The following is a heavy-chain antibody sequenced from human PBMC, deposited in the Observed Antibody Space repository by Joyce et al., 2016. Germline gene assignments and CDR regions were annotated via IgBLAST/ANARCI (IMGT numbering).Heavy chain of an antibody. CDR3: ARSSYTNGIFDY. Sequence: VQLVESGGGLVKPGGSLRLSCAASGFTFSSYSMSWVRQAPGKGLEWVSSLSSSSSYIKYTYSVKGRFTISRDNAKNSLYLQMNSLRVEDTAVYYCARSSYTNGIFDYWGQGTLVTVSS. D-gene: IGHD2-8*01. CDR1: GFTFSSYS. CDR2: LSSSSSYI. V-gene: IGHV3-21*01. J-gene: IGHJ4*02.